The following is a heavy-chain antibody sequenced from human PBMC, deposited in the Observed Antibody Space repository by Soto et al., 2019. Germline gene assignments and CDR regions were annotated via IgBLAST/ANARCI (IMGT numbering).Heavy chain of an antibody. Sequence: SETLSLTCAVYGGSFSGYYWSWIRQPPGKGLEWIGEINHSGSTNYNPSLKSRVTISVDTSKNQFSLKLSSVTAADTAVYCCASSPRPYYYDSSGYYYYYYGMDVWGQGTTVTVSS. CDR2: INHSGST. J-gene: IGHJ6*02. D-gene: IGHD3-22*01. V-gene: IGHV4-34*01. CDR3: ASSPRPYYYDSSGYYYYYYGMDV. CDR1: GGSFSGYY.